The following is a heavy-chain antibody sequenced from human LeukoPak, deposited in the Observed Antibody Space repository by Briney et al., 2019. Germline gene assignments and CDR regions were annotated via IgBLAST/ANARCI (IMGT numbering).Heavy chain of an antibody. D-gene: IGHD7-27*01. CDR2: INPNSGGT. CDR1: GYTFTGYY. J-gene: IGHJ4*02. Sequence: ASVKVSCKASGYTFTGYYMRWVRQAPGQGLEWMGWINPNSGGTNYAQRFQGRVTMTRDTSISTAYMELSRLRSDDTAVYHCARGPGAHGYFDYWGQGTLVTVSS. V-gene: IGHV1-2*02. CDR3: ARGPGAHGYFDY.